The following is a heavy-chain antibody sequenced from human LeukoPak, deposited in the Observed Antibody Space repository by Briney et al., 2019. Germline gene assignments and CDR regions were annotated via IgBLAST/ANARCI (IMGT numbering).Heavy chain of an antibody. CDR3: ARGEFVVPAALDV. V-gene: IGHV4-34*01. CDR1: GGSFSGYY. J-gene: IGHJ6*04. D-gene: IGHD2-2*01. CDR2: INHSGST. Sequence: SETLSLTCAVYGGSFSGYYWSWIRQPPGKGLEWIGEINHSGSTNYNPSLKSRVTISVGTSKNQFSLKLSSVTAADTAVYYCARGEFVVPAALDVWGKGTTVTVSS.